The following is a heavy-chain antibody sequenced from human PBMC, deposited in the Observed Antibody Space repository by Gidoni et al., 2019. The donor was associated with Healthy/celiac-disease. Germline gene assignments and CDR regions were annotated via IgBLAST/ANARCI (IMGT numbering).Heavy chain of an antibody. CDR2: IYYSGTT. CDR1: GGSISSSSYY. D-gene: IGHD5-12*01. V-gene: IGHV4-39*01. J-gene: IGHJ4*02. Sequence: QQQLQESGPGLVKPSETLSLTCTVSGGSISSSSYYWGWIRQPPGKGLEWNAGIYYSGTTYYNSSLQSRVTISVDTSRNQFSLKLRSVTAADTAVYFCARWATSNFDYWGQGTLVTVSS. CDR3: ARWATSNFDY.